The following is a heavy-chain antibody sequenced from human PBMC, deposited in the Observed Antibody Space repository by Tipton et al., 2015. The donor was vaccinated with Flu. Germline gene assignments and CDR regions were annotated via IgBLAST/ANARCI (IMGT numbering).Heavy chain of an antibody. CDR2: LSGSGGST. D-gene: IGHD6-19*01. V-gene: IGHV3-23*01. J-gene: IGHJ4*02. Sequence: SLRLSCLVSGFTFSSHAMSWVRQAPGKGLEWVSGLSGSGGSTYYADSVKGRFAISRDNSKNILYLQVSSLRADDTARYYCTRAPGYASAWYPDYWGQGTLVTVSS. CDR1: GFTFSSHA. CDR3: TRAPGYASAWYPDY.